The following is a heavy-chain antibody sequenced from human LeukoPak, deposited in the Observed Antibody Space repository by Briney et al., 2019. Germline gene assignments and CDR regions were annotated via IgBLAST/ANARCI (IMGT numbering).Heavy chain of an antibody. J-gene: IGHJ4*02. D-gene: IGHD5-24*01. CDR3: ARGKDGYNEGYFDY. Sequence: ASVTVSCKASGYTFTGYYMHWVRQAPGQGLEWMGWINPNSGGTNYAQKFQGRVTMTRDTSISTAYMELSRLRSDDTAVYYCARGKDGYNEGYFDYWGQGTLVTVSS. CDR1: GYTFTGYY. V-gene: IGHV1-2*02. CDR2: INPNSGGT.